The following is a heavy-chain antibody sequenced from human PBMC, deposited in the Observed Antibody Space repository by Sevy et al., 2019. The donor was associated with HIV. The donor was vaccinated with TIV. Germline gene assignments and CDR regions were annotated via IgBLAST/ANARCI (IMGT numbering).Heavy chain of an antibody. CDR3: ARPVGYCSSTSCSYIFDI. CDR2: ISSTSSTI. CDR1: GFTFSSHS. D-gene: IGHD2-2*01. V-gene: IGHV3-48*01. Sequence: GGSLRLSCAASGFTFSSHSFNWVRQAPGKGLEWISYISSTSSTIFYADSVMDRFTISRDNAKNSLYLQMNSLRAEDLSLYYCARPVGYCSSTSCSYIFDIWGQGTMVTVSS. J-gene: IGHJ3*02.